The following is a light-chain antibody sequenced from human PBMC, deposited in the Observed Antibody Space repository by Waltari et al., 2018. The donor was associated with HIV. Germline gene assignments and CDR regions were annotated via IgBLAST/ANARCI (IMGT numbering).Light chain of an antibody. CDR3: QSADNSGTWV. V-gene: IGLV3-25*03. CDR1: ALPKQY. CDR2: KDN. Sequence: SYELTQPPSVSVSPGQTARITCSGDALPKQYAYWYQQKPGQAPILVIYKDNERPSGIPERFSGSSSGTTVTLTISGVQAEDEADYYCQSADNSGTWVFGGGTKLTVL. J-gene: IGLJ3*02.